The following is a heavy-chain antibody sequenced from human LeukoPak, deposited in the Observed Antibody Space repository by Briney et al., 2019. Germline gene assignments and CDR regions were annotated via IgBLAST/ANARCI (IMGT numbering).Heavy chain of an antibody. CDR3: ATVAVFPGRPGFDY. D-gene: IGHD6-6*01. CDR1: GYTLTELS. CDR2: FDSEDGET. V-gene: IGHV1-24*01. Sequence: ASVKVSCKVSGYTLTELSIHWVRQAPGKGLEWMGGFDSEDGETIYAQKFQGRVTMTEDTSTDTPYMELSSLRSEDTAVYYCATVAVFPGRPGFDYWGQGTLVTVSS. J-gene: IGHJ4*02.